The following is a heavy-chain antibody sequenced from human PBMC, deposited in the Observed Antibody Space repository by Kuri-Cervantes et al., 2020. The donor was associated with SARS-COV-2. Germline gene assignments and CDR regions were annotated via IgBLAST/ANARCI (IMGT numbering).Heavy chain of an antibody. V-gene: IGHV5-51*01. J-gene: IGHJ4*02. CDR3: ARHASSSWNY. D-gene: IGHD6-13*01. CDR2: IYPGDSDT. Sequence: GGSLRLSCKGSGYSFTSYWIGWVRQMPGKGLEWMGIIYPGDSDTRYSPSFQGQVTISADKSISTAYLQRSSLKASDTAMHYCARHASSSWNYWGQGTLVTVSS. CDR1: GYSFTSYW.